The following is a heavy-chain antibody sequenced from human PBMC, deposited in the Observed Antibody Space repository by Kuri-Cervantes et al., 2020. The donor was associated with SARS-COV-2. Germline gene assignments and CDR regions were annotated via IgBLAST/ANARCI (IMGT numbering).Heavy chain of an antibody. D-gene: IGHD3-22*01. CDR1: GGSFSGYY. CDR3: ARAGYYYDSSGFDAFDI. V-gene: IGHV4-34*01. J-gene: IGHJ3*02. CDR2: INHSGST. Sequence: ESLKISCAVYGGSFSGYYWSWIRQPPGKGLEWIGEINHSGSTNYNPSLKSRVTISVDTSKNQFSLKLSSVTAADTAVYYCARAGYYYDSSGFDAFDIWGQGTMVTVSS.